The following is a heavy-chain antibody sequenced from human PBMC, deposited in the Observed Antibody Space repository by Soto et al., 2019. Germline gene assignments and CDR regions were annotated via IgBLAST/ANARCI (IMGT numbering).Heavy chain of an antibody. Sequence: SETLSLTCAVYGGSFSGYYWSWIRQPPGKGLEWIGEINHSGSTNYNPSLKSRVTISVDTSKNQFSLKLSSVTAADTAVYYCARNPLRSGYSSRPFDYWGQGTLVTVSS. CDR2: INHSGST. J-gene: IGHJ4*02. D-gene: IGHD3-22*01. V-gene: IGHV4-34*01. CDR3: ARNPLRSGYSSRPFDY. CDR1: GGSFSGYY.